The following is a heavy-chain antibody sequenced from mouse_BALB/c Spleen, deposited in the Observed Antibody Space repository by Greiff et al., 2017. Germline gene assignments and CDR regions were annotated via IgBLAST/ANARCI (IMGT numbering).Heavy chain of an antibody. J-gene: IGHJ4*01. CDR2: ISSGSSTI. D-gene: IGHD1-1*01. V-gene: IGHV5-17*02. CDR1: GFTFSSFG. Sequence: EVKLMESGGGLVQPGGSRKLSCAASGFTFSSFGMHWVRQAPEKGLEWVAYISSGSSTIYYADTVKGRFTISRDNPKNTLFLQMTSLRSEDTAMYYCARAFDYGSRYYAMDYWGQGTSVTVSS. CDR3: ARAFDYGSRYYAMDY.